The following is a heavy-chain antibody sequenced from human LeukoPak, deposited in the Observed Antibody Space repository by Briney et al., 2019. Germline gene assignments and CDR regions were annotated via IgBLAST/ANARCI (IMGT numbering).Heavy chain of an antibody. V-gene: IGHV3-74*01. CDR2: INSDGSST. J-gene: IGHJ5*02. D-gene: IGHD6-13*01. Sequence: GSLRLSCAASGFTFSSYWMHWVRQAPGKGLVWVSRINSDGSSTSYADSVKGRFTISRDNAKNTLYLQMNSLRAEDTAVYYCAGAQQPPPWFDPWGQGTLVTVSS. CDR3: AGAQQPPPWFDP. CDR1: GFTFSSYW.